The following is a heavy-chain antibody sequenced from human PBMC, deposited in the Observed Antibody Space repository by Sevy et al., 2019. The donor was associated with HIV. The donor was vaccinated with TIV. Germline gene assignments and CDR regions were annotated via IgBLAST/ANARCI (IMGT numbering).Heavy chain of an antibody. Sequence: SETLSLTCTVSGGSISSYYWSWIRQPPGKGQEWIGYIYYSGSTNYNPSLKSRVTISVDTSKNQFSLKLSSVTAADTAVYYCARGGGSSWYNYYGMDVWGQGTTVTVSS. J-gene: IGHJ6*02. D-gene: IGHD6-13*01. CDR3: ARGGGSSWYNYYGMDV. CDR1: GGSISSYY. CDR2: IYYSGST. V-gene: IGHV4-59*01.